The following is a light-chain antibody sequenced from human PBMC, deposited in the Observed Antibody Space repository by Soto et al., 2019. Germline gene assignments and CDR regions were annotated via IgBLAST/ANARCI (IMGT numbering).Light chain of an antibody. CDR3: SSYTSSSTVV. J-gene: IGLJ2*01. CDR1: SSDVGSYNR. Sequence: QSALTQPPSVSGSPGQSVTISCTGTSSDVGSYNRVSWYQQPPGTAPKLMIYEVSNRPSGVPGRFSGSKSGNTASLTISGLQAEDDADYYCSSYTSSSTVVFGGGTQLTVL. CDR2: EVS. V-gene: IGLV2-18*02.